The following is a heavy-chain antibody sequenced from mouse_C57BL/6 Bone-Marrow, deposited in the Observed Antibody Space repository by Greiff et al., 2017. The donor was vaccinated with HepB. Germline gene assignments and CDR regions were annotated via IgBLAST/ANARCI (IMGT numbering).Heavy chain of an antibody. CDR3: AVITTVVGPFAY. CDR2: IFPGSGST. D-gene: IGHD1-1*01. CDR1: GYTFTDYY. J-gene: IGHJ3*01. Sequence: QVQLQQPGPELVKPGASVKISCKASGYTFTDYYINWVKQRPGQGLEWIGRIFPGSGSTYYNEKFKGKATLTVDKSSSTAYMLLSSLTSEDSAVYFCAVITTVVGPFAYWGQGTLVTVSA. V-gene: IGHV1-75*01.